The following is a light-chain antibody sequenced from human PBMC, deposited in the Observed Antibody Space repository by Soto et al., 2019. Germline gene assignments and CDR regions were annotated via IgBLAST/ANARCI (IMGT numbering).Light chain of an antibody. V-gene: IGKV1-5*01. J-gene: IGKJ1*01. CDR2: DAS. CDR3: QQYEGFSRT. CDR1: QSISSW. Sequence: DIQMTQSPSTLSASVGDRVTITCRASQSISSWLAWYQPKPGKAPNLLIYDASRLESGVPPRFSGSGSGTEFTLTISSMQPDDFATYYCQQYEGFSRTFGQGTKVEIK.